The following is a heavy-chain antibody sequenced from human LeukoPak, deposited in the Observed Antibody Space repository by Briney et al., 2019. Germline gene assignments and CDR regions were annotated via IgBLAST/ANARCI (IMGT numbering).Heavy chain of an antibody. V-gene: IGHV4-61*02. J-gene: IGHJ6*03. D-gene: IGHD3-16*01. Sequence: SETLSLTCTVSGGSISSGSYYWSWIRQPAGKGLEWIGRIYTSGSTNYNPLLKSRVTISVDTSKNQLSLKLTSVTAADTAHYYCAIRRLTYNYSMDVWDKGTTVTVSS. CDR1: GGSISSGSYY. CDR2: IYTSGST. CDR3: AIRRLTYNYSMDV.